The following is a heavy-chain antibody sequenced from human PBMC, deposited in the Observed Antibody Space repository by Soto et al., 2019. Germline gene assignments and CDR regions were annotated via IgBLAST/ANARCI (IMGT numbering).Heavy chain of an antibody. V-gene: IGHV4-59*01. J-gene: IGHJ6*03. CDR1: GGSISSYY. CDR2: IYYSGST. Sequence: HVQLQASGPGLVKPSETLSLTCTVSGGSISSYYWSWIRQPPGKGLEWIGYIYYSGSTNYNPSLKSLVTMSVDTSTNLFSLRLSAVSAADTAVYYCATGMLTGDVCYYYHMDVWGKGTTVTVSS. CDR3: ATGMLTGDVCYYYHMDV. D-gene: IGHD1-20*01.